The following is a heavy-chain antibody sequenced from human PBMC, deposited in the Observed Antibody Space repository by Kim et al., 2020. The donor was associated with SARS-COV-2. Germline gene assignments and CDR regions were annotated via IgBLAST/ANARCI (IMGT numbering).Heavy chain of an antibody. V-gene: IGHV3-11*05. CDR3: ARVGRSTVTTYYFDY. CDR2: ITSSSSYT. Sequence: GGSLRLSCAASGFTFSDFYMRWIRQAPGKGLEWVSYITSSSSYTNYADSVKGRFTISRDNAKKSLYLQMNSLRAEDTAVYYCARVGRSTVTTYYFDYWGQGALVTVSP. D-gene: IGHD4-17*01. CDR1: GFTFSDFY. J-gene: IGHJ4*02.